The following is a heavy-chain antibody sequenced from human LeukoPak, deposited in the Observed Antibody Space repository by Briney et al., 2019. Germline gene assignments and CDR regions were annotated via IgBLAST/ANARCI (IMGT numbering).Heavy chain of an antibody. V-gene: IGHV1-18*01. CDR3: ARATYNWNDVANWFDP. Sequence: GASVKVSCKASGYTFTSYGISWVRQAPGQGLERMGWISAYNGNTNYAQKLQGRVTMTTDTSTSTAYMELRSLRSDDTAVYYCARATYNWNDVANWFDPWGQGTLVTVSS. J-gene: IGHJ5*02. CDR1: GYTFTSYG. CDR2: ISAYNGNT. D-gene: IGHD1-1*01.